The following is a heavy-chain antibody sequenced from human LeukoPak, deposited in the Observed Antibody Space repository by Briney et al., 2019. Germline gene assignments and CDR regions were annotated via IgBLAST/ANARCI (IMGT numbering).Heavy chain of an antibody. V-gene: IGHV4-34*01. CDR3: ARQPLTSCYFDY. J-gene: IGHJ4*02. CDR2: INHSGST. CDR1: GGSFSGYY. Sequence: PSETLSLTCAVYGGSFSGYYWSWIRQPPGKGLEWIGEINHSGSTNYNPSLKSRVTISVDTSKNQFSLKLSSVTAADTAVYYCARQPLTSCYFDYWGQGTLVTVSS. D-gene: IGHD2-2*01.